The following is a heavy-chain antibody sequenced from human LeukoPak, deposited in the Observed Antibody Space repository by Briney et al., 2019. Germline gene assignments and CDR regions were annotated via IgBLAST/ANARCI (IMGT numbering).Heavy chain of an antibody. D-gene: IGHD6-6*01. CDR2: ISAYNGNT. Sequence: ASVKVSCKASGYTFTSYGISWVRQAPGQGLEWMGWISAYNGNTNYAQKLQGRVTMTTDTSTSTAYMELRSLRSDDTAVYYCASSSGYSSSDSFDYWGREPWSPSPQ. CDR1: GYTFTSYG. CDR3: ASSSGYSSSDSFDY. V-gene: IGHV1-18*01. J-gene: IGHJ4*02.